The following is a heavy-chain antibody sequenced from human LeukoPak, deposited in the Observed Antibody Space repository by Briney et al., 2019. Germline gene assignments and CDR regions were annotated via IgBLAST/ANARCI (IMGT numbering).Heavy chain of an antibody. CDR1: GGSFSGYY. CDR3: ARVSVSVIAFDY. Sequence: SETLSLTCAVYGGSFSGYYWSWIRQPPGKGLEWIGEINHSGSTNYNPSLKSRATISVDTSKNQFSLKLSSVTAADTTVYYCARVSVSVIAFDYWGQGTLVTVSS. CDR2: INHSGST. V-gene: IGHV4-34*01. J-gene: IGHJ4*02. D-gene: IGHD3-22*01.